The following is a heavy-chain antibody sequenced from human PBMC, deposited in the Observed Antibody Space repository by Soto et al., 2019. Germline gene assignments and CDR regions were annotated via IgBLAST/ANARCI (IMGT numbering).Heavy chain of an antibody. CDR2: ISYDGSNK. Sequence: QVQLVESGGGGVQPGRSLRLSCAASGFTFSSYAMHGVRQAPGKGLEWVAVISYDGSNKYYADSVKGRFTISRDNSKNTLYLPMNSLRAEDTAVYYGARSAVAGTSYYGMDVWGQGTTVTVSS. V-gene: IGHV3-30-3*01. J-gene: IGHJ6*02. CDR3: ARSAVAGTSYYGMDV. CDR1: GFTFSSYA. D-gene: IGHD6-19*01.